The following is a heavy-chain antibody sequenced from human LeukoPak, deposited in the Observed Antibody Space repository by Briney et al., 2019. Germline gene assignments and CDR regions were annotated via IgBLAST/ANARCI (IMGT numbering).Heavy chain of an antibody. V-gene: IGHV3-9*01. CDR2: ISWNSGSI. CDR3: AKDAPYVRWFDP. J-gene: IGHJ5*02. CDR1: GFTFDDYA. Sequence: GRSLRLSCAASGFTFDDYAMHWVRHAPGKGLEWVSGISWNSGSIGYADSVKGRFTISRDNAKNSLYLQMNSLRAEDTALYYCAKDAPYVRWFDPWGQGTLVTVSS. D-gene: IGHD3-16*01.